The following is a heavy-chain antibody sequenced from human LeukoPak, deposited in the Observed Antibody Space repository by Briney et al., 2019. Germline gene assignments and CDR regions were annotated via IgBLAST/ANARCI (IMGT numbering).Heavy chain of an antibody. CDR3: AKDPNSSGWYSPNWFDP. V-gene: IGHV3-23*01. D-gene: IGHD6-19*01. J-gene: IGHJ5*02. CDR1: GFTFSSYA. CDR2: ISGSGGST. Sequence: GGSLGLSCAASGFTFSSYAMSWVRQAPGKGLEWVSAISGSGGSTYYADSVKGRFTISRDNSKNTLYLQMNSLRAEDTAVYYCAKDPNSSGWYSPNWFDPWGQGTLVTVSS.